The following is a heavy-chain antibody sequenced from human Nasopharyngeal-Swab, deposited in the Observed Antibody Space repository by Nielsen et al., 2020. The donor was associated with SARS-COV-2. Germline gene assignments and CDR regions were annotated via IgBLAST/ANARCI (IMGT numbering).Heavy chain of an antibody. J-gene: IGHJ5*02. CDR1: GFPFSSFC. CDR3: GRDLGGYGGS. Sequence: GESLKISCAASGFPFSSFCMHWVRQVPVEVLVWLSRLDTDVSVTNYADSVKGRFTISRDNAKNTLYLQMNSLRAEDTAVYYCGRDLGGYGGSWGQGALVIVST. CDR2: LDTDVSVT. V-gene: IGHV3-74*01. D-gene: IGHD5-12*01.